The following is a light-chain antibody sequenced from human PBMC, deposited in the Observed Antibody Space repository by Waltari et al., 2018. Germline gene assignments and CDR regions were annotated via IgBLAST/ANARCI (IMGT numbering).Light chain of an antibody. J-gene: IGKJ5*01. Sequence: EIVMTQPPASLSVSPGERATLSCRASQRVSSNLAWYQQKPGQAPSLLIYAATTRATGIPARFSGGGSGTEFTLTISSLQSEDFAVYYCQQYNNWPPSITFGQGTRLEIK. CDR2: AAT. V-gene: IGKV3-15*01. CDR3: QQYNNWPPSIT. CDR1: QRVSSN.